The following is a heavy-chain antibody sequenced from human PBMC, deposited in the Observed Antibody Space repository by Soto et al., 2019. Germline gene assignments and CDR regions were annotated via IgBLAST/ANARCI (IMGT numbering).Heavy chain of an antibody. CDR3: ARDIGFDYVN. V-gene: IGHV3-7*01. Sequence: LRLSCAVSGFNVMSYWMSWVRQAPGKGLEWVASVKEDGSELYYLHSVRGRFSISRDSAGNALHLTMNYLSAEDTGVYFCARDIGFDYVNWGQGIPVTVSS. CDR2: VKEDGSEL. CDR1: GFNVMSYW. J-gene: IGHJ4*02. D-gene: IGHD3-16*01.